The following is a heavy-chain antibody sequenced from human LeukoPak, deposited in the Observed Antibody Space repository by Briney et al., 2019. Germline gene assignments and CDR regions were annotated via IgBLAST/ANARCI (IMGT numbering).Heavy chain of an antibody. J-gene: IGHJ4*02. V-gene: IGHV3-21*01. CDR3: ARVGYDILTGYYPYFDY. Sequence: GGSLRLSCAASGFTFSSYSLNWVRQAPGKGLEWASSITSSSNYIYYADSVKGRFTISRDNAKNSLYLQMNSLRAEDTAVYYCARVGYDILTGYYPYFDYWGQGTLVTVSS. D-gene: IGHD3-9*01. CDR2: ITSSSNYI. CDR1: GFTFSSYS.